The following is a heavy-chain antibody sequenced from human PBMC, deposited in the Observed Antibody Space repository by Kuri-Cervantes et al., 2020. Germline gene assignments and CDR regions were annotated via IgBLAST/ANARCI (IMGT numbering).Heavy chain of an antibody. J-gene: IGHJ3*02. V-gene: IGHV4-34*01. Sequence: GSLRLSCAVYGGSFSGYYWSWIRQPPGKGLEWIGEIDRRGSTNYNPSLKSRVTASVDTSKNQFSLRLSSVTAADTAVYYCAREVAVARGASDIWGQGTMVTVSS. D-gene: IGHD6-19*01. CDR2: IDRRGST. CDR1: GGSFSGYY. CDR3: AREVAVARGASDI.